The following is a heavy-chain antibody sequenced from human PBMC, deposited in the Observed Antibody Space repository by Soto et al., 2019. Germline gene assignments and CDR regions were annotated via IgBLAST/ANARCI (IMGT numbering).Heavy chain of an antibody. D-gene: IGHD2-2*01. Sequence: SLTCTVSGGSISSGGYYWSWIRQHPGKGLEWIGYIYYSGSTYYNPSLKSRVTISVDTSKNQFSLKLSSVTAADTAVYYCARDVIVVVPAATNNWFDPWGQGTLVTVSS. J-gene: IGHJ5*02. CDR2: IYYSGST. V-gene: IGHV4-31*03. CDR3: ARDVIVVVPAATNNWFDP. CDR1: GGSISSGGYY.